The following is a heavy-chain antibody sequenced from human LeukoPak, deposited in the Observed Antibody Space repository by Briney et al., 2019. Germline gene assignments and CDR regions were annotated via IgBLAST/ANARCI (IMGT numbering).Heavy chain of an antibody. CDR1: GFTVSSNY. CDR3: ASRATVTTDRFWFDP. V-gene: IGHV3-53*01. Sequence: PGGSLRLPCAASGFTVSSNYMSWVRQAPGKGLEWVSVIYSGGSTSYADSVKGRFTISRDNSKNTLYLQMNSLRAEDTAVYYCASRATVTTDRFWFDPWGQGTLVTVSS. J-gene: IGHJ5*02. CDR2: IYSGGST. D-gene: IGHD4-11*01.